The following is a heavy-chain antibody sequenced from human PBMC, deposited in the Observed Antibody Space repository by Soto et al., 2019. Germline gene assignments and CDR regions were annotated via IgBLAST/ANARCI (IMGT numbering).Heavy chain of an antibody. V-gene: IGHV1-69*06. CDR1: GGTFSSYA. Sequence: QVPLVQSGAEVKKPGSSVKVSCKASGGTFSSYAISWVRQAPGQGLEWMGGIIPIFGTANYAQKFQGRVTITADKSTSTAYMELSSLRSEDTAVYYCASRIVGARTAYYYGMDVWGQGTTVTVSS. D-gene: IGHD1-26*01. J-gene: IGHJ6*02. CDR2: IIPIFGTA. CDR3: ASRIVGARTAYYYGMDV.